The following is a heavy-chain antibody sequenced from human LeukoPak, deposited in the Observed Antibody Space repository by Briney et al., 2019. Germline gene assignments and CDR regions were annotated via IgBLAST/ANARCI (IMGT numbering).Heavy chain of an antibody. Sequence: GGSLRLSCAASGFTFSTYWMSWVRQAPGKGLELVATINQDGSEKYYVDSVKGRFAISRDNAKHSLYLQIDSLRAEDTAMFYCARDKQVGATLLDCWGQGTLVTVSS. D-gene: IGHD1-26*01. CDR2: INQDGSEK. CDR3: ARDKQVGATLLDC. V-gene: IGHV3-7*01. J-gene: IGHJ4*02. CDR1: GFTFSTYW.